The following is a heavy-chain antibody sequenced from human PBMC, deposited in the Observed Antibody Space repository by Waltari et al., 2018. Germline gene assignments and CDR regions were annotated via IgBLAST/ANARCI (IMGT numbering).Heavy chain of an antibody. CDR2: ISSSGSTI. J-gene: IGHJ4*02. CDR3: ARVLVTATDY. D-gene: IGHD2-21*02. Sequence: EVQLVESGGGLVQPGGSLSLPCAAAGFTLSSYEMNWVRQAPGKGLEWVSYISSSGSTIYYADSVKGRFTISRDNAKNSLYLQMNSLRAEDTAVYYCARVLVTATDYWGQGTLVTVSS. CDR1: GFTLSSYE. V-gene: IGHV3-48*03.